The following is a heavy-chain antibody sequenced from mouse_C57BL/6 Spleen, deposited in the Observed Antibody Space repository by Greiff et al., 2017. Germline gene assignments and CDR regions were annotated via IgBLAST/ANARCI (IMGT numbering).Heavy chain of an antibody. CDR1: GFTFSSYG. CDR2: ISSGGSYT. CDR3: ARLSTMITFDY. J-gene: IGHJ2*01. D-gene: IGHD2-4*01. Sequence: EVKLLESGGDLVKPGGSLKLSCAASGFTFSSYGMSWVRQTPDKGLEWVATISSGGSYTYYPDSVKGRFTISRDNAKNTLYLQMSSLKSEDTAMYYCARLSTMITFDYWGQGTTLTVSS. V-gene: IGHV5-6*01.